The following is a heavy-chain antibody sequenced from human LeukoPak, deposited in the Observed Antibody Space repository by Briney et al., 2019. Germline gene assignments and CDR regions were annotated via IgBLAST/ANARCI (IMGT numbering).Heavy chain of an antibody. J-gene: IGHJ3*02. V-gene: IGHV1-69*01. CDR2: IIPIFGTA. D-gene: IGHD4-17*01. Sequence: GASVKVSCKASGGTFSSYAISWVRRAPGQGLEWMGGIIPIFGTANYAQKFQGRVTITADESTSTAYMELSSLRSEDTAVYYCARLSVTFDAFDIWGQGTMVTVSS. CDR3: ARLSVTFDAFDI. CDR1: GGTFSSYA.